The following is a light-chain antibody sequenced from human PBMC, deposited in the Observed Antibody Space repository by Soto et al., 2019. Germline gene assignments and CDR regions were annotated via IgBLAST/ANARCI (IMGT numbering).Light chain of an antibody. Sequence: QSVLTQPRSVSGSPGQSVTISCTGTSSDVGGYNYVSWYQQHPGKAPKLMVYDVTERPSGVPDRSSGSKSGNTASLTISGLRAEDEADYYCCSYAVTSTYLFGTGTKVTVL. V-gene: IGLV2-11*01. CDR1: SSDVGGYNY. CDR3: CSYAVTSTYL. CDR2: DVT. J-gene: IGLJ1*01.